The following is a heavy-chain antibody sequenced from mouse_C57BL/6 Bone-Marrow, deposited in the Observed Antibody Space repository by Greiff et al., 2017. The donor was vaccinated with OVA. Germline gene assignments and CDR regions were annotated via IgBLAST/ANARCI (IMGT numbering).Heavy chain of an antibody. CDR1: GYTFTSYW. V-gene: IGHV1-53*01. J-gene: IGHJ4*01. CDR2: INPSNGGT. Sequence: QVQLQQSGTELVKPGASVKLSCKASGYTFTSYWMHWVKQRPGQGLEWIGNINPSNGGTNYNEKFKSKATLTVDKSSSTAYMQLSSLTSEDSAVYYCARTYDYDRIPLCYYAMDYWGQGTSVTVSS. CDR3: ARTYDYDRIPLCYYAMDY. D-gene: IGHD2-4*01.